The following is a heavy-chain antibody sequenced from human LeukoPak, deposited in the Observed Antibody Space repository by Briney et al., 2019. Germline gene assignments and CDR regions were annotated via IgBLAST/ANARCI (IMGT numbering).Heavy chain of an antibody. V-gene: IGHV4-59*01. CDR3: ARESPDNYYYYYGMDV. CDR1: GGSISSYY. J-gene: IGHJ6*02. CDR2: IYYSGST. Sequence: PSETLSLTCTVPGGSISSYYWSWIRQPPGKGLEWIGYIYYSGSTNYNPSLKSRVTISVDTSKNQFSLKLSSVTAADTAVYYCARESPDNYYYYYGMDVWGQGTTVTVSS.